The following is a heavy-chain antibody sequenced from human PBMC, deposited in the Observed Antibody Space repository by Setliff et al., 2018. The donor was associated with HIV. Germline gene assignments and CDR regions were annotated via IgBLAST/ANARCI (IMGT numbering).Heavy chain of an antibody. CDR3: ARGKTWLRFLDY. CDR1: GYTFNNYG. J-gene: IGHJ4*02. D-gene: IGHD5-12*01. CDR2: INTHSGYT. Sequence: ASVKVSCKASGYTFNNYGISWVRQAPGQGLEWMGWINTHSGYTNYAQNVQGRVTVTMGASTSTAYMGLRSLKSDDTAVYYCARGKTWLRFLDYWGQGTLVTVSS. V-gene: IGHV1-18*01.